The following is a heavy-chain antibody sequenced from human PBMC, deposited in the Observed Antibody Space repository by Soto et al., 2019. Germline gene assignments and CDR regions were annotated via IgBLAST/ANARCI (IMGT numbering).Heavy chain of an antibody. CDR1: GFTFSSLG. D-gene: IGHD6-19*01. J-gene: IGHJ4*02. Sequence: TGGSLRLSCAASGFTFSSLGMHWVRQAQGKGLEWVALISHDGRKKYYADSVKGRFTISRDSSKNTVSLQMTSLRAEDTAVYYCAKGGRQWLVTSDFNYWGQGALVTVSS. CDR2: ISHDGRKK. CDR3: AKGGRQWLVTSDFNY. V-gene: IGHV3-30*04.